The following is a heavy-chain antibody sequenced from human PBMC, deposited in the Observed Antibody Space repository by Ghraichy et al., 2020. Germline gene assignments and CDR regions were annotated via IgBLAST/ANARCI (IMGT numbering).Heavy chain of an antibody. CDR3: AKDLVTMVRGVIIHPYYYYYGMDV. V-gene: IGHV3-30*18. D-gene: IGHD3-10*01. J-gene: IGHJ6*02. CDR1: GFTFSSYG. Sequence: GGSLRLSCAASGFTFSSYGMHWVRQAPGKGLEWVAVISYDGSNKYYADSVKGRFTISRDNSKNTLYLQMNSLRAEDTAVYYCAKDLVTMVRGVIIHPYYYYYGMDVWGQGTTVTVSS. CDR2: ISYDGSNK.